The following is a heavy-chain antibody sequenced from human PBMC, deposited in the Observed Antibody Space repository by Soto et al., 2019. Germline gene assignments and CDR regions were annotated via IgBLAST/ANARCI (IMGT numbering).Heavy chain of an antibody. CDR3: VRGGIAGHWFDP. J-gene: IGHJ5*02. CDR2: IFHSGST. D-gene: IGHD2-15*01. CDR1: RAFINSGGFF. V-gene: IGHV4-31*03. Sequence: TLSLTCSVSRAFINSGGFFYSWIRQPPGKGLEWLGYIFHSGSTLYTPSLRGRLTLSADTSRNQLSLHLTSVTAADTAVYYCVRGGIAGHWFDPWGQGILVTVSS.